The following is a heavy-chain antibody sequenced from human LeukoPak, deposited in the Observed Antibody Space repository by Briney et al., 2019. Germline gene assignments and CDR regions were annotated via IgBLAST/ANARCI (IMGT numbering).Heavy chain of an antibody. V-gene: IGHV1-69*04. D-gene: IGHD2-15*01. J-gene: IGHJ6*04. CDR2: IIPILGIA. Sequence: GASVKVSCKASGGTFRSYAISWVRQAPGQGLEWMGRIIPILGIANYAQKFQGRVTITADKSASTAYMELSSLRSEDTAVYYCARGLALGYCSGGSCYAYDVWGKGTTVTVSS. CDR1: GGTFRSYA. CDR3: ARGLALGYCSGGSCYAYDV.